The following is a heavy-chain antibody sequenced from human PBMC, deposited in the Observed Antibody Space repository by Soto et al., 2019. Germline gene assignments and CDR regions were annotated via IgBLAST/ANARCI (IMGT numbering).Heavy chain of an antibody. CDR3: ASTYYNASSGPFDY. D-gene: IGHD3-22*01. Sequence: PSETLCLTCTVSGGSISSGGYYWSWVRQHPGKGLEWIGYIYYSGSTYYNPSLKSRVTISVDTSKNQFSLKLSSVTAADTAFYYCASTYYNASSGPFDYWGQGTLVTVSS. V-gene: IGHV4-31*03. J-gene: IGHJ4*02. CDR1: GGSISSGGYY. CDR2: IYYSGST.